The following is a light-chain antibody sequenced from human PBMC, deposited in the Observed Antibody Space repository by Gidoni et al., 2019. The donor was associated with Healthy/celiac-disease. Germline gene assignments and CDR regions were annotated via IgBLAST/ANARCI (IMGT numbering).Light chain of an antibody. CDR3: QQYGSSPLT. J-gene: IGKJ4*01. V-gene: IGKV3-20*01. CDR2: GAS. CDR1: QSVSSSD. Sequence: IVMPQSPGTLSLSPGERATLSCRASQSVSSSDLAWYQQKPGQAPRLLIYGASSRATGIPDRFSGSGSGTDFTLTISRLEPEDFAVYYCQQYGSSPLTFGGGTKVEIK.